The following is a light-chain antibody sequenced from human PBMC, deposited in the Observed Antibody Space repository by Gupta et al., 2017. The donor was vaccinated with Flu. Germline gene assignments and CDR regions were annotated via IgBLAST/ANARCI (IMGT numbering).Light chain of an antibody. CDR2: LNS. V-gene: IGKV2-28*01. Sequence: DILLTQSPLSLSVSPGEPASISCTSPQCLMYNNGNNHLDWYLQRPGQSPQLLIYLNSRWAYGVPDRFRGSGSGRDFTLIISRVEVEDVGTYYCSQDLQTPITFGQGTPVEI. CDR1: QCLMYNNGNNH. CDR3: SQDLQTPIT. J-gene: IGKJ5*01.